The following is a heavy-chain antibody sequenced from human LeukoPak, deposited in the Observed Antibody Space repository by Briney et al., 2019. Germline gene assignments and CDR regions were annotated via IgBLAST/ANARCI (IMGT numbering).Heavy chain of an antibody. J-gene: IGHJ4*02. CDR1: GYTFTGYY. CDR2: MNPNSGNT. V-gene: IGHV1-8*02. CDR3: ARRGYYGPFDY. D-gene: IGHD3-10*01. Sequence: ASVKVSCKASGYTFTGYYMHWVRQAPGQGLEWMGWMNPNSGNTGYAQKFQGRVTMTRNTSISTAYMELSSLRSEDTAVYYCARRGYYGPFDYWGQGTLVTVSS.